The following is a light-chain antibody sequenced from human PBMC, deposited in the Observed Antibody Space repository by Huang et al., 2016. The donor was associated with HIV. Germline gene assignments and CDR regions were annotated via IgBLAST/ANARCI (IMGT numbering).Light chain of an antibody. CDR1: QSLSSSY. J-gene: IGKJ2*01. Sequence: EIVLTQSPGTLSLSPGERATLSCRAIQSLSSSYLAWYQQRPGQAPRLLIYGASSRATGIPDRFSGTGSGTDFTLTISRLEPEDFAVYYCQQYGGSLRTFGQGTKLEIK. CDR3: QQYGGSLRT. V-gene: IGKV3-20*01. CDR2: GAS.